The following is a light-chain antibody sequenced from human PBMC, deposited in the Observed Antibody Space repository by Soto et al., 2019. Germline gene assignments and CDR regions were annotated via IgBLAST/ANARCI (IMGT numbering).Light chain of an antibody. V-gene: IGKV3-20*01. CDR1: QSISSSY. CDR3: QQYGRT. CDR2: GAS. Sequence: EVVLTHSPGTLSLSPGERATLSSRASQSISSSYLAWYQQKPGQAPRLLIYGASSRATGIPDRFSGSGSGTDFTLTISRLEPEDFAVYYCQQYGRTFGQGTKVDIK. J-gene: IGKJ1*01.